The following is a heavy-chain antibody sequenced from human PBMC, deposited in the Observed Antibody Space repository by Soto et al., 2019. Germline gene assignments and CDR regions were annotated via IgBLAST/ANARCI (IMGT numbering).Heavy chain of an antibody. D-gene: IGHD2-8*02. CDR1: GVSFSGYY. Sequence: PSEALSLTCAVYGVSFSGYYWTWILQPPGTGLEWIGEINHSGSTNYNPSLKSRVTISVDTSKNQFSLKLTSVTAADTAVYYCARDKITGLFDYWGQGTLFTVSS. CDR3: ARDKITGLFDY. J-gene: IGHJ4*02. V-gene: IGHV4-34*01. CDR2: INHSGST.